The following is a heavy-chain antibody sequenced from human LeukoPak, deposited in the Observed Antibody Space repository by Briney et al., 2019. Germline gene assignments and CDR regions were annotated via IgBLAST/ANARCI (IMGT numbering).Heavy chain of an antibody. V-gene: IGHV1-18*01. CDR1: GYTFTTYA. D-gene: IGHD1-26*01. J-gene: IGHJ4*02. Sequence: GASVKVSCKTSGYTFTTYAVHWVRQAPGQGLEWMGWISAYNGNTNYAQKLQGRVTMTTDTSTSTAYMEQRSLRSDDTAVYYCARVVGGSYYSANCFDYWGQGTLVTVSS. CDR2: ISAYNGNT. CDR3: ARVVGGSYYSANCFDY.